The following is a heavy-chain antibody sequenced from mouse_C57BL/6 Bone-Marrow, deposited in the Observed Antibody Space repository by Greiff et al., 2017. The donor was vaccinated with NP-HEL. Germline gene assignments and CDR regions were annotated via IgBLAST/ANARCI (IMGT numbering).Heavy chain of an antibody. D-gene: IGHD1-1*01. V-gene: IGHV1-18*01. CDR2: INPNNGGT. Sequence: VQLQQSGPELVKPGASVKIPCKASGYTFTDYNMDWVKQSHGKSLEWIGDINPNNGGTIYNQKFKGKATLTVDKSSSTAYMELRSLTSEDTAVYDCARLGSSYAWFAYWGQGTLVTVSA. CDR1: GYTFTDYN. CDR3: ARLGSSYAWFAY. J-gene: IGHJ3*01.